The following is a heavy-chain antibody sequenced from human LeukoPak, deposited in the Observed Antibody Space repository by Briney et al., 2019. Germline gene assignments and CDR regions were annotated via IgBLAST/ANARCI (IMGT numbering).Heavy chain of an antibody. Sequence: SETLSLTCTVSGGSISSSGYYWGWIRQPPGKGLEWIGSIYYSGSTYYNPSLKSRVTITVDTSKNQLSLKLSSVTAADTAVYYCASPVNYDILTGYLTTFDSWGQGTLVTVSS. J-gene: IGHJ4*02. CDR2: IYYSGST. D-gene: IGHD3-9*01. V-gene: IGHV4-39*01. CDR1: GGSISSSGYY. CDR3: ASPVNYDILTGYLTTFDS.